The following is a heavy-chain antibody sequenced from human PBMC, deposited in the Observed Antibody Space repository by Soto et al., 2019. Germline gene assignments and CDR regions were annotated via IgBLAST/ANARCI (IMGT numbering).Heavy chain of an antibody. CDR2: IYHSGST. D-gene: IGHD3-10*01. CDR1: GGSFSGYY. CDR3: ARGRITMVRGVISA. J-gene: IGHJ4*02. Sequence: SETLSLTCAVYGGSFSGYYWSWIRQPPGKGLEWIGEIYHSGSTNYNPSLKSRVTISVDKSKNQFSLKLSSVTAADTAVYYCARGRITMVRGVISAWGQGTLVTVSS. V-gene: IGHV4-34*01.